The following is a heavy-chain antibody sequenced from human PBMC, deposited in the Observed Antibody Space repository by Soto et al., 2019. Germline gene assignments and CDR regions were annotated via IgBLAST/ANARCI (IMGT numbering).Heavy chain of an antibody. J-gene: IGHJ4*02. CDR3: AKDYYDSSGYFPVFDY. CDR2: ISGSGGST. Sequence: EVQLLESGGGLVQPGGSLRLSCAASGFTFSSYAMSWVRQAPGKGLEWVSAISGSGGSTYYADSVKGRFTISRDNSKNTLYLQMNSVRAEDTAVYYCAKDYYDSSGYFPVFDYWGQGTLFTVSS. D-gene: IGHD3-22*01. V-gene: IGHV3-23*01. CDR1: GFTFSSYA.